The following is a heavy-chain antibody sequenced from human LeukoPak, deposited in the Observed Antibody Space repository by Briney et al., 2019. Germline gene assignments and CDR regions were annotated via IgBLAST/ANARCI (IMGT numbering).Heavy chain of an antibody. J-gene: IGHJ6*04. V-gene: IGHV3-48*03. CDR2: ISSSGSTI. CDR3: AREKTVLLWFGESNYGMDV. Sequence: GGSLRLSCAASGFTFSSYEMNWVRQAPGKGLEWVSYISSSGSTIYYADSVKGRFTISRDNAKNPLYLQMNSLRAEDTAVYYCAREKTVLLWFGESNYGMDVWGKGTTVTVSS. CDR1: GFTFSSYE. D-gene: IGHD3-10*01.